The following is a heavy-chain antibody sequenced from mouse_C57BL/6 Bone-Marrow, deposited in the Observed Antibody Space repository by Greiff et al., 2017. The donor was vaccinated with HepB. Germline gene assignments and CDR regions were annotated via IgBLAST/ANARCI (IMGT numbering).Heavy chain of an antibody. CDR3: ARGGGWLLRFAY. J-gene: IGHJ3*01. CDR1: GYTFTSYW. CDR2: IDPSDSET. Sequence: QLQQPGAELVRPGSSVKLSCKASGYTFTSYWMHWVKQRPIQGLEWIGNIDPSDSETHYNQKFKDKATLTVDKSSSTAYMQLSSLTSEDSAVYYCARGGGWLLRFAYWGQGTLVTVSA. V-gene: IGHV1-52*01. D-gene: IGHD2-3*01.